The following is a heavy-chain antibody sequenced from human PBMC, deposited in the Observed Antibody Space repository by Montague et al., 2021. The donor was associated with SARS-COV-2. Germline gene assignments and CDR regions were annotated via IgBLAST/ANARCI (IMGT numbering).Heavy chain of an antibody. D-gene: IGHD3-3*01. CDR3: ARVRGNTNFGVVIISAFDX. CDR1: GGSISSYY. Sequence: SETLSLTCTVSGGSISSYYWSWIRQPPGKGLEWIGYIYYSGSTNYNPSLKSRVTISVDTSKNQFSLKLSSVTAADTAVYYCARVRGNTNFGVVIISAFDXWGQGTMVTVSS. V-gene: IGHV4-59*01. J-gene: IGHJ3*02. CDR2: IYYSGST.